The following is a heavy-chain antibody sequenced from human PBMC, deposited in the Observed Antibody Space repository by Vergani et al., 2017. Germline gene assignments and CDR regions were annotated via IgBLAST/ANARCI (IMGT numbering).Heavy chain of an antibody. CDR1: GGTFSSYA. Sequence: QVQLVQSGAEVKKPGSSVKVSCKASGGTFSSYAISWVRQAPGQGPEWMGGIIPIFGTANYAQKFQGRVTITADESTSTAYMELSSLRSEDTAVYYCARSRCGGDCYYYYYYYMDVWGKGTTVTVSS. J-gene: IGHJ6*03. D-gene: IGHD2-21*02. CDR3: ARSRCGGDCYYYYYYYMDV. V-gene: IGHV1-69*01. CDR2: IIPIFGTA.